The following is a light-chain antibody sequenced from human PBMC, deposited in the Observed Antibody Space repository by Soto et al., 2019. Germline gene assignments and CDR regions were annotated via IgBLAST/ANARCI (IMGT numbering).Light chain of an antibody. CDR3: CSYAGTTTWV. V-gene: IGLV2-11*01. CDR1: SSDVGGYNY. J-gene: IGLJ3*02. CDR2: DVS. Sequence: QSALTQPRSVSGSPGQSVTISCTGTSSDVGGYNYVSWYQQHPGEAPKLMIYDVSQRPSGVPDRFSGSKSGNTASLTISGLQAEDEADYYCCSYAGTTTWVFGGGTKLTVL.